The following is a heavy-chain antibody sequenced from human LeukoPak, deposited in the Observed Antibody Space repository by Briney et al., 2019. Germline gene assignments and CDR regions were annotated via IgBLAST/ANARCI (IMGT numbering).Heavy chain of an antibody. V-gene: IGHV3-23*01. D-gene: IGHD2-15*01. CDR1: GFSFGSFA. J-gene: IGHJ4*02. Sequence: AGGSLRLSCAASGFSFGSFAMSWVRQAPGKGLEWVSAISGSGGSTYYADSVKGRFTISRDNSKNTLYLQMNSLRAEDTAVYYCAKVGISRPLYYFDYWGQGTLVTVSS. CDR3: AKVGISRPLYYFDY. CDR2: ISGSGGST.